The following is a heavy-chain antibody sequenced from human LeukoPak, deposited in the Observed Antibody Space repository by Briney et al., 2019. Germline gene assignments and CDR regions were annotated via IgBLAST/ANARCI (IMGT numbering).Heavy chain of an antibody. V-gene: IGHV3-53*04. Sequence: GGSLRLSCAASGFTFSSNYMSWVRQAPGKGLEWVSVIYSGGSTYYADSVKGRFTISRHNSKNTLYLQMNSLRAEDTAVYYCARVRLFGEKRVAGFDYWGQGTLVTVSS. CDR2: IYSGGST. CDR3: ARVRLFGEKRVAGFDY. J-gene: IGHJ4*02. D-gene: IGHD3-10*02. CDR1: GFTFSSNY.